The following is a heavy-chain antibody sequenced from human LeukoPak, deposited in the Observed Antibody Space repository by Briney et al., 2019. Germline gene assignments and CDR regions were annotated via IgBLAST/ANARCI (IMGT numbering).Heavy chain of an antibody. V-gene: IGHV1-18*01. CDR3: ARDGRPRPWYFDL. J-gene: IGHJ2*01. Sequence: ASVKVSCKASGYTFTNYGISWVRQAPGKGVEWMGWITAYNGNTDYTQKLQGRVTMTTDTSTSTAYMELRSLRSDDTAVYYCARDGRPRPWYFDLWGRGTLVTVSS. D-gene: IGHD6-25*01. CDR1: GYTFTNYG. CDR2: ITAYNGNT.